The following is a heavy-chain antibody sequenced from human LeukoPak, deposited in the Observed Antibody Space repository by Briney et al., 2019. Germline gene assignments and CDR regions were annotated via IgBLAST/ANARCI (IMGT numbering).Heavy chain of an antibody. CDR1: GFTFSSYA. J-gene: IGHJ4*02. CDR3: ARDSATTTVTTVDY. D-gene: IGHD4-17*01. Sequence: GGSLRLSCAASGFTFSSYAMHWVRQAPGKGLEWVAVISYDGSNKYYADSVKGRFTISRDNSKNTLYLQMNGLRAEDTAVYYCARDSATTTVTTVDYWGQGTLVTVSS. V-gene: IGHV3-30*04. CDR2: ISYDGSNK.